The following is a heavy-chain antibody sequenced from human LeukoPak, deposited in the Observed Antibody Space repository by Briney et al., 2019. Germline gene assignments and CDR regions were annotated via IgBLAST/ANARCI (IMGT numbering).Heavy chain of an antibody. CDR3: ARERSILWFGEGIGFDY. CDR2: INPNSGGT. CDR1: GYTFTGYY. Sequence: ASVKVSCKASGYTFTGYYIHWVRQAPGQGLEWMGSINPNSGGTNYAQKFQGRVTMTRDTSISTAYMELSRLRSDDTAVYYCARERSILWFGEGIGFDYWGQGTLVMVSA. V-gene: IGHV1-2*02. J-gene: IGHJ4*02. D-gene: IGHD3-10*01.